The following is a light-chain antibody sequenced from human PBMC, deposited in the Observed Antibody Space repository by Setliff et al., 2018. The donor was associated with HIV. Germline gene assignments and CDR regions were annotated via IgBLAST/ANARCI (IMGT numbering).Light chain of an antibody. V-gene: IGLV2-23*02. CDR2: EVT. Sequence: QSVLTQPASVSGSPGQSITISCTGTSNDVGVFKLVSWYQQYPGKAPKLLIYEVTKRPSGVSIRFSGSKSGNTASLTISGLQAEDEADYYCCSYGGYNTFYVFGSGTRVT. CDR3: CSYGGYNTFYV. J-gene: IGLJ1*01. CDR1: SNDVGVFKL.